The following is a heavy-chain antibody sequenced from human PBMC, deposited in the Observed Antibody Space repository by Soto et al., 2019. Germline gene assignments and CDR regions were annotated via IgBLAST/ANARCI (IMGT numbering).Heavy chain of an antibody. CDR2: ISYDGSNK. V-gene: IGHV3-30*18. CDR3: AKDHDLWFGELLSPEGYYYYYGMDV. D-gene: IGHD3-10*01. Sequence: GGSLRLSCAASGFTFSSYGMHWVRQAPGKGLEWVAVISYDGSNKYYADSVKGRFTISRDNSKNTLYLQMNSLRAEDTAVYYCAKDHDLWFGELLSPEGYYYYYGMDVWGQGTTVTVSS. J-gene: IGHJ6*02. CDR1: GFTFSSYG.